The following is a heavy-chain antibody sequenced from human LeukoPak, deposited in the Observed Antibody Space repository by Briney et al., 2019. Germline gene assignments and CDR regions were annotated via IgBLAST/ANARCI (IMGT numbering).Heavy chain of an antibody. CDR3: AKASSAMVRGEDADY. J-gene: IGHJ4*02. D-gene: IGHD3-10*01. Sequence: PGGSLRLSCAASGFTFSSYGMHWVRQAPGEGLEWVAVISYDGSNKYYADSVKGRFTISRDNSKNTLYLQMNSLRAEDTAVYYWAKASSAMVRGEDADYWGQGTLVTVSS. V-gene: IGHV3-30*18. CDR2: ISYDGSNK. CDR1: GFTFSSYG.